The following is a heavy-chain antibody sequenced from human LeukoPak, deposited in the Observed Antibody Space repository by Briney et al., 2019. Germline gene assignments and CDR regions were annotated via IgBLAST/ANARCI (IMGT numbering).Heavy chain of an antibody. J-gene: IGHJ4*02. D-gene: IGHD3-22*01. CDR1: EFSFSIYA. V-gene: IGHV3-20*04. CDR2: INWNGGST. Sequence: GGSLRLSCAASEFSFSIYAMSWVRQAPGKGLEWVSGINWNGGSTGYADSVKGRFTIPRDNAKNSLYLQMNSLRAEDTAVYYCARSTAYYYDSSGYYPFDDWGQGTPVTVSS. CDR3: ARSTAYYYDSSGYYPFDD.